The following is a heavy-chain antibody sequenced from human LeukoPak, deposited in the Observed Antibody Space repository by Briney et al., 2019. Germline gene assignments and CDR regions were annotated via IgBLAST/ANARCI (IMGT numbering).Heavy chain of an antibody. J-gene: IGHJ4*02. CDR3: VKRHSEYQPPFDY. CDR2: ISGNGANT. V-gene: IGHV3-64D*06. CDR1: GFSFSSYA. D-gene: IGHD1-26*01. Sequence: GGSLRLSCSASGFSFSSYAMYWVRQAPGKGLEFVSGISGNGANTYYADSVKGRFTISRDNSKNTLYLQMSSLTAQDTAVYYCVKRHSEYQPPFDYWGQGTLVTVSS.